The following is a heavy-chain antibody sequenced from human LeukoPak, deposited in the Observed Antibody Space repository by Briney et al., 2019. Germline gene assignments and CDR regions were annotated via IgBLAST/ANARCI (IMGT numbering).Heavy chain of an antibody. CDR1: GFTFSNAW. D-gene: IGHD5-24*01. V-gene: IGHV3-15*01. J-gene: IGHJ4*02. Sequence: GGSLRLSCADSGFTFSNAWMRWVRQAPGKELEWVDRIKSKTDGGTTDYAAPVKGRFTISRDDSKNTLYLQMNSLKTEDTAVYYCARDARDGYRGNPFDDWGQGTLVTVSS. CDR3: ARDARDGYRGNPFDD. CDR2: IKSKTDGGTT.